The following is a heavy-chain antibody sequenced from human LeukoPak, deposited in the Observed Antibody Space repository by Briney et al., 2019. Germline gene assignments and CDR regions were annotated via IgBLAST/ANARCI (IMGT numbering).Heavy chain of an antibody. J-gene: IGHJ5*02. CDR2: ISAYNGNT. CDR1: GYTFTSYG. CDR3: ARDNGDYVLNWFDP. D-gene: IGHD4-17*01. V-gene: IGHV1-18*01. Sequence: ASVKVSCKASGYTFTSYGISWVRQAPGQGLEWMGWISAYNGNTNYAQKLQGRVTMTTDTSTSTAYMELRSLRSDDTAVYYCARDNGDYVLNWFDPWGQGTLVTVSS.